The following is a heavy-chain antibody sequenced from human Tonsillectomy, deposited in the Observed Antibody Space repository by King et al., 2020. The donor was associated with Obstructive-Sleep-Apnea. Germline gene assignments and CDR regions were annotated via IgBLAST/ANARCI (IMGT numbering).Heavy chain of an antibody. J-gene: IGHJ4*02. D-gene: IGHD3-9*01. V-gene: IGHV3-30*18. CDR3: AKTRYFDWPFDY. Sequence: VQLVESGGGVVQPGRSLRLSCAASGFTFSSYGMHWGRQAPGKGLEWVAVISYDGSKKYYADSVKGRFTISRDNSKKTLYLQMNSLRAEDTAVYYCAKTRYFDWPFDYGGQGTLVTVSS. CDR2: ISYDGSKK. CDR1: GFTFSSYG.